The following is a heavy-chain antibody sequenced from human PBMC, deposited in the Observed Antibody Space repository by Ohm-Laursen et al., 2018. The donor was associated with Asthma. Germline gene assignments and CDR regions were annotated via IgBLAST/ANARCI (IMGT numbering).Heavy chain of an antibody. J-gene: IGHJ6*02. CDR2: INPNSGGT. D-gene: IGHD6-19*01. CDR3: ARGRGSSGWYYGMDV. Sequence: ASAKVSCKSSGYTFTGYYMHWVRQAPGQGLEWMGRINPNSGGTNYAQKFQGRVTMTRDTSISTAYMELSRLRSDDTAVYYCARGRGSSGWYYGMDVWGQGTTVTVSS. CDR1: GYTFTGYY. V-gene: IGHV1-2*06.